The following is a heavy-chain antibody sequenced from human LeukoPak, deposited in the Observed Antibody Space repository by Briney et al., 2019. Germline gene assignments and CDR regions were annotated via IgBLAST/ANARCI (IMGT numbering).Heavy chain of an antibody. V-gene: IGHV1-46*01. J-gene: IGHJ4*02. D-gene: IGHD1-26*01. Sequence: GASVKVSCKASGYTFSSYYIHWVRQAPGQGLEWMGIINPSGGSTSYAQKFQGGVSMTRDTSTSTVYMELSSLRSEDTAVYYCARGKWELLWLLFWGQGTLVTVSS. CDR2: INPSGGST. CDR1: GYTFSSYY. CDR3: ARGKWELLWLLF.